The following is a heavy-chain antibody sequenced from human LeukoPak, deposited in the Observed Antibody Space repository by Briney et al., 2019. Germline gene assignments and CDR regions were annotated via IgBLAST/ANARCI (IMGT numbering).Heavy chain of an antibody. Sequence: SETLSLTCTVSGGSISSGSYYWSWIRQPPGKGLEWIGYIYYSGSTNYNPSLKSRVTISVDTSKNQFSLKLSSVTAADTAVYYCAREEYYGSGNWFDPWGQGTLVTVSS. CDR2: IYYSGST. D-gene: IGHD3-10*01. CDR3: AREEYYGSGNWFDP. J-gene: IGHJ5*02. V-gene: IGHV4-61*01. CDR1: GGSISSGSYY.